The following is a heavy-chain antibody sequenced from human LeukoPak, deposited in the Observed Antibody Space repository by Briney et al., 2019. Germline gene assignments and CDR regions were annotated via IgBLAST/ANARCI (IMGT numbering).Heavy chain of an antibody. V-gene: IGHV3-74*01. D-gene: IGHD5-12*01. CDR3: ATAFRGYGPLDY. CDR1: GFTFSIYW. J-gene: IGHJ4*02. CDR2: INSDGSST. Sequence: GGSLRLSCAASGFTFSIYWMHWVRQAPGKGLVWVSRINSDGSSTSYADSVKGRFTISRDNAKNTLYLQMNSLRVEDTAVYYCATAFRGYGPLDYWGQGTLVTVSS.